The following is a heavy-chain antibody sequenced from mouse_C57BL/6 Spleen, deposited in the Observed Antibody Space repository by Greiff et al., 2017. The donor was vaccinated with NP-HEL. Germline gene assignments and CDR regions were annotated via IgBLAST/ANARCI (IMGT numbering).Heavy chain of an antibody. CDR2: INPNYGTT. CDR1: GYSFTDYN. CDR3: ARSGNDDYEAYFDV. Sequence: EVKLMESGPELVKPGASVKISCKASGYSFTDYNMNWVKQSNGKSLEWIGVINPNYGTTSYNQKFKGKATLTVDQSSSTAYMQLNSLTSEDSAVYYCARSGNDDYEAYFDVWGTGTTVTVSS. V-gene: IGHV1-39*01. J-gene: IGHJ1*03. D-gene: IGHD2-4*01.